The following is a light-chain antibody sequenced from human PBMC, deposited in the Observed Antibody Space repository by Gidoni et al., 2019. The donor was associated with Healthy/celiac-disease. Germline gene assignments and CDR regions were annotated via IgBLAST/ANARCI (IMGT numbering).Light chain of an antibody. Sequence: EIVLTQSPATLSLSPGERATLSCRASQSVSSYLDWYQQKHGQASRLLIYDASNRATGIPARFSGSGSGTDFTLTISSLEPEDFAVYYCQQRSNWPRLTFXGXTKVEIK. J-gene: IGKJ4*01. CDR3: QQRSNWPRLT. CDR2: DAS. V-gene: IGKV3-11*01. CDR1: QSVSSY.